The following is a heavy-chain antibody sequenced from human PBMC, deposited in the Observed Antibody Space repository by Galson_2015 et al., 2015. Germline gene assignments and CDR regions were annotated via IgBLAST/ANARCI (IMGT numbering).Heavy chain of an antibody. CDR2: ISYDGSNK. D-gene: IGHD2-8*02. Sequence: SLRLSCAASGFTFSSYGMHWVRQAPGKGLEWVAVISYDGSNKYYADSVKGRFTISRDNSKNTLYLQMNSLRAEDTAVYYCAKDLHTVSTYYFDYWGQGTLVTVSS. CDR3: AKDLHTVSTYYFDY. CDR1: GFTFSSYG. J-gene: IGHJ4*02. V-gene: IGHV3-30*18.